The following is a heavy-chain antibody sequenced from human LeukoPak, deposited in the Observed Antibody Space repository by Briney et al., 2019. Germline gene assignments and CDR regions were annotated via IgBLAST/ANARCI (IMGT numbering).Heavy chain of an antibody. J-gene: IGHJ4*02. Sequence: ASVKVSCKASGYTFIDYGITWVRQAPGQGLEWVGWISASNGDTSYARKLQDRLTMTTDTSTSTAYMELRSLRSDDTAVYYCARVRAAAGNFDYWGKGTLVTVSS. CDR3: ARVRAAAGNFDY. CDR2: ISASNGDT. CDR1: GYTFIDYG. D-gene: IGHD6-13*01. V-gene: IGHV1-18*01.